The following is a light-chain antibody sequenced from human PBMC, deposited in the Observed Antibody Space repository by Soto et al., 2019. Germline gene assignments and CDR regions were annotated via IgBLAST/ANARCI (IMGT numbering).Light chain of an antibody. CDR1: QSVSSY. J-gene: IGKJ5*01. V-gene: IGKV3-11*01. Sequence: EIVLTQSPATLSLSPGERATLSCRASQSVSSYFAWYQQKPGQAPRLLIYDGSNRATGIPPCFSGSGSGTYFPLPTSSTGPEDLALYYCQQRSNWLFGKGTRLVIK. CDR2: DGS. CDR3: QQRSNWL.